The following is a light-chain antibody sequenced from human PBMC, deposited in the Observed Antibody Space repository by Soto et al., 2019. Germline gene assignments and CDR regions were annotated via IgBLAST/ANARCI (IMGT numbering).Light chain of an antibody. CDR1: SSNIGGNY. CDR2: RND. V-gene: IGLV1-47*01. J-gene: IGLJ3*02. Sequence: QSVLTQPPSGSGSPGQRVTISCSGRSSNIGGNYVYWYQQVPGTAPKLLIYRNDERPSGVSDRFSGSKSGTSASLAISGLRSEDEADYYCAAWDDSLRAGVFGGGTKVTVL. CDR3: AAWDDSLRAGV.